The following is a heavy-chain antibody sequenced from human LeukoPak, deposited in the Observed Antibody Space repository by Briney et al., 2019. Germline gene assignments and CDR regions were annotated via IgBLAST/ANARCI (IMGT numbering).Heavy chain of an antibody. V-gene: IGHV3-48*03. CDR3: ASSYSSSSEDY. CDR2: ISSSGSTI. J-gene: IGHJ4*02. CDR1: GFTFSSYE. D-gene: IGHD6-6*01. Sequence: PGGSLRLSCAASGFTFSSYEMDWVRQAPGKGLEWVSYISSSGSTIYYADSVKGRFTISRDNAKNSLYLQMNSLRAEDTAVYYCASSYSSSSEDYWGQGTLVTVSS.